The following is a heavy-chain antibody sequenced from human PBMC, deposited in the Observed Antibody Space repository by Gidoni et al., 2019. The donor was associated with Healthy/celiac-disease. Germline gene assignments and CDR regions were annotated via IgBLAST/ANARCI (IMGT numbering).Heavy chain of an antibody. V-gene: IGHV1-18*01. CDR1: GYTFTSYG. Sequence: QVQLVQSGAEVKKPGASVKVSCKPSGYTFTSYGISWVRQAPGQGLEWMGWISAYNGNTNYAQKLQGRVTMTTDTSTSTAYMELRSLRSDDTAVYYCARGDYGDYRSTVGYYYGMDVWGQGTTVTVSS. D-gene: IGHD4-17*01. CDR3: ARGDYGDYRSTVGYYYGMDV. J-gene: IGHJ6*02. CDR2: ISAYNGNT.